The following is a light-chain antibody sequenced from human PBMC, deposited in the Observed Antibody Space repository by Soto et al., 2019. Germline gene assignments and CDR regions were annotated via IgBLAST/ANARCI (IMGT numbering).Light chain of an antibody. CDR1: TSNIGINT. Sequence: QSVLTQPPSASGTPGQRVTISCSGSTSNIGINTVTWYQQLPGTAPKLLIYANNRRPSGVPERFSGSKSGTSASLAISGLRSEDEADYYCAAWDDSLSGVFGGGTKLTVL. CDR2: ANN. J-gene: IGLJ2*01. V-gene: IGLV1-44*01. CDR3: AAWDDSLSGV.